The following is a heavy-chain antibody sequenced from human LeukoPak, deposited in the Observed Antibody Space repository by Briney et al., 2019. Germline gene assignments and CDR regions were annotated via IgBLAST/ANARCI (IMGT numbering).Heavy chain of an antibody. Sequence: PSETLSLTCTVSGGSVSSGSYYWSWIRQPPGKGLEWIGYIYYSGGTNYNPSLKSRVTISVDTSKNQFSLKLSSVTAADTAVYYCARERRNYDFWSDYYVRGGMDVWGQGTTVTVSS. CDR2: IYYSGGT. J-gene: IGHJ6*02. CDR1: GGSVSSGSYY. CDR3: ARERRNYDFWSDYYVRGGMDV. D-gene: IGHD3-3*01. V-gene: IGHV4-61*01.